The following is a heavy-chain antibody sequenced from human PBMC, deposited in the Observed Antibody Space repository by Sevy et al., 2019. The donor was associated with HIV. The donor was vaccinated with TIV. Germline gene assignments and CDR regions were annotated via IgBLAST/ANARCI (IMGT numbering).Heavy chain of an antibody. Sequence: GESLKISCKGSGYSFTSYWIGWVRQMPGKGLEWMGIIYPGDSDTRYSPSFQGQVTISADKSISTAYLQWSSLKASDTAMYYCASRTYYYGSGSYYGSPDYYYMDVWGKGTTVTVSS. V-gene: IGHV5-51*01. CDR1: GYSFTSYW. CDR3: ASRTYYYGSGSYYGSPDYYYMDV. J-gene: IGHJ6*03. CDR2: IYPGDSDT. D-gene: IGHD3-10*01.